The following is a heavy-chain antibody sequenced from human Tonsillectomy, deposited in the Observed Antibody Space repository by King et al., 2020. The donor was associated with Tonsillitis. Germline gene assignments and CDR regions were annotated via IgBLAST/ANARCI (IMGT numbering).Heavy chain of an antibody. J-gene: IGHJ5*02. V-gene: IGHV3-48*02. CDR2: ISGRSSTI. D-gene: IGHD6-6*01. CDR3: ARAPSSSSSLNWFDP. Sequence: VQLVESGGGLVQPGGSLRLSCAASGFTFRNYNMNWVRQAPGKGLEWLSYISGRSSTIYYADAVKGRSTIYRDNAKNSRYLQMNSLRDEDTAVYYCARAPSSSSSLNWFDPWGQGTLVTVSS. CDR1: GFTFRNYN.